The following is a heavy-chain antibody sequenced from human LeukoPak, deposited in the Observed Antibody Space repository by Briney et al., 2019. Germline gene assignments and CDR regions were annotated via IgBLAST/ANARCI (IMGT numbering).Heavy chain of an antibody. CDR3: AHRGLITVIGFVTELDVFFDS. J-gene: IGHJ4*02. CDR1: GFSFSTSGVG. CDR2: IYWDVDK. V-gene: IGHV2-5*02. Sequence: SGPTQMKPTQTLTLTRTFSGFSFSTSGVGVGWLRQPPGKALEWLALIYWDVDKRYNPSLKNRLTITKDTSKNHVVLTMTNMDPLDTATYYCAHRGLITVIGFVTELDVFFDSWGPGTLVTVSS. D-gene: IGHD3-3*01.